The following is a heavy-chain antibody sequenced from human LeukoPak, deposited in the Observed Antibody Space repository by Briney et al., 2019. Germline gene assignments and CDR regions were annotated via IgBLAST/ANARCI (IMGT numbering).Heavy chain of an antibody. CDR3: ARDILTTVPYYFDY. J-gene: IGHJ4*02. V-gene: IGHV3-30*04. CDR2: ISYDGSNK. D-gene: IGHD3-22*01. CDR1: GFTFSNYA. Sequence: QPGRSLRLSCAASGFTFSNYAMHWVRQAPGKGLEWVAVISYDGSNKYYADSVKGRFTISRDNSKNTLYLQMNSLRAEDTAVYYCARDILTTVPYYFDYWGQGTLVSVSS.